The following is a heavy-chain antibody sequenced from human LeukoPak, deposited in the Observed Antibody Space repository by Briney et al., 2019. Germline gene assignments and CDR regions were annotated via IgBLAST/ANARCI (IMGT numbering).Heavy chain of an antibody. D-gene: IGHD4-11*01. Sequence: GGSLRLSCAASGFTFSSYSMNWVRQAPGKGLEWVSYISSSSSTIYYADSVKGRFTISRDNAKNSLYRQMNSLRAGDTALYYCARERRDYPDYFDYRGQGTLVTVSS. V-gene: IGHV3-48*01. CDR3: ARERRDYPDYFDY. CDR1: GFTFSSYS. CDR2: ISSSSSTI. J-gene: IGHJ4*02.